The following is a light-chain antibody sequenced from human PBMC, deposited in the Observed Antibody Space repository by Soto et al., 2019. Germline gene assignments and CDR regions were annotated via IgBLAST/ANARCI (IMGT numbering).Light chain of an antibody. CDR2: AAS. V-gene: IGKV1-39*01. Sequence: DIQMTQSPSSLSASVGDRVTITCRASQSISSYLNWYQQKPGKAPKLLIYAASSLQSGVPSRFSGSGSGTDFTLTISSLQPEDFATYSWHPSYSTLRTFGHRTKVDIK. CDR1: QSISSY. J-gene: IGKJ1*01. CDR3: HPSYSTLRT.